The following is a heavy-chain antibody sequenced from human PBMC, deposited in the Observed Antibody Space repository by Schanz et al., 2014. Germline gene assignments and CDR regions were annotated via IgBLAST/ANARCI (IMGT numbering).Heavy chain of an antibody. CDR2: IYIGGNT. V-gene: IGHV3-66*01. CDR3: ARGRVLES. J-gene: IGHJ5*02. D-gene: IGHD1-1*01. CDR1: GFSVGNKY. Sequence: EVQLVESGGGLVQPGGSLRLSCAASGFSVGNKYMNWVRQAPGKGLEWVSFIYIGGNTYYADSVKGRFTISRDNSKNTVYLQMNSLRAEDTAVYYCARGRVLESWGQGTLVTVSS.